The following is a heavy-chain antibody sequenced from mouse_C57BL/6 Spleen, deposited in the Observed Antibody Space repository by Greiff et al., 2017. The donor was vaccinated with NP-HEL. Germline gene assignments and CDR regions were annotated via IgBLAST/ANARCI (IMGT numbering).Heavy chain of an antibody. J-gene: IGHJ3*01. Sequence: EVQLVESGGDLVKPGGSLKLSCAASGFTFSSYGMSWVRQTPDKRLEWVATISSGGSYTYYPDSVKGRFTISRDNAKNTLYLQMSSLKSEDTAMYYCARRYYGSSYVFAYWGQGTLVTVSA. CDR1: GFTFSSYG. CDR2: ISSGGSYT. D-gene: IGHD1-1*01. CDR3: ARRYYGSSYVFAY. V-gene: IGHV5-6*01.